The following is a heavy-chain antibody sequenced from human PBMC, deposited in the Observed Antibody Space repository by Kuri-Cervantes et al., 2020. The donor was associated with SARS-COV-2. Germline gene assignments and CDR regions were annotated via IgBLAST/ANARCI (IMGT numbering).Heavy chain of an antibody. V-gene: IGHV4-30-4*08. Sequence: SETLSLTCTVSGGSISSGDYYWSWIRQPPGKGLEWIGYIYYSGSTYYNPSLKSRVTISVDTSKNQFSLKLSSVTAADTAVYYCARNFWSGSGVAYWGQGTLVTVSS. D-gene: IGHD3-3*01. J-gene: IGHJ4*02. CDR3: ARNFWSGSGVAY. CDR1: GGSISSGDYY. CDR2: IYYSGST.